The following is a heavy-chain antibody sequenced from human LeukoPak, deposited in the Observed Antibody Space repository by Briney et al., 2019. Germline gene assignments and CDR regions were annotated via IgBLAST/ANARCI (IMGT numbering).Heavy chain of an antibody. J-gene: IGHJ3*01. CDR2: IYPGDSGP. Sequence: GESLKISCKVSGYSFTSYCIGWVRQMPGKGLEWMGIIYPGDSGPTYSPSFEGQVTISVDRSISTAYLQWSSLQASDTAMYYCGMSGDRVPLQDDVFDVWGQGTMVTVST. V-gene: IGHV5-51*01. CDR3: GMSGDRVPLQDDVFDV. D-gene: IGHD1-26*01. CDR1: GYSFTSYC.